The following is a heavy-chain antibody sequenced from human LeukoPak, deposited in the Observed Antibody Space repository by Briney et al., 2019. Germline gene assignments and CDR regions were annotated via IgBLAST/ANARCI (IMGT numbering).Heavy chain of an antibody. V-gene: IGHV1-46*01. CDR2: INPSGGST. D-gene: IGHD3-3*01. CDR1: GGTFSSYA. CDR3: AREYYDFWSCYYPIKVYYYGMDV. Sequence: ASVKVSCKASGGTFSSYAISWVRQAPGQGLEWMGTINPSGGSTSYAQKFQGRVTMTRDTSTSTVYMELSSLRSEDTAVYYCAREYYDFWSCYYPIKVYYYGMDVWGQGTTVTVSS. J-gene: IGHJ6*02.